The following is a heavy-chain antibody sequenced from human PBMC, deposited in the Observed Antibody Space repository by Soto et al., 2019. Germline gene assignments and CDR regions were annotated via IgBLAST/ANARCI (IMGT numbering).Heavy chain of an antibody. J-gene: IGHJ5*02. CDR2: IYWDDDK. D-gene: IGHD2-15*01. CDR1: GFSLSPSGVG. Sequence: QITLKASGPTLVTPTQTLTLTCTFSGFSLSPSGVGVGWLRQPPGPALEWLALIYWDDDKRSSPSLKSRLTITKDTTKNQVGLTRTNMDPVDTATDYGAHIVSYCSGGSCYDDWFDPGGQGTLVTVAS. V-gene: IGHV2-5*02. CDR3: AHIVSYCSGGSCYDDWFDP.